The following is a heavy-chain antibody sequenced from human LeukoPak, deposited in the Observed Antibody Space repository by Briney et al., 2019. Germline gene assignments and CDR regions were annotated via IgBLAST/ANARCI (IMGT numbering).Heavy chain of an antibody. D-gene: IGHD3-3*01. Sequence: GGSPRLSCAASGFTFSNAWMSWVRQAPGKGLEWVGRIKSKTDGGTTDYAAPVKGRFTISRDDSKNTLYLQMNSLKTEDTAVYYCTTVMTAYYDFWSGYYRGSNFDYWGQGTLVTVSS. CDR1: GFTFSNAW. CDR3: TTVMTAYYDFWSGYYRGSNFDY. CDR2: IKSKTDGGTT. V-gene: IGHV3-15*01. J-gene: IGHJ4*02.